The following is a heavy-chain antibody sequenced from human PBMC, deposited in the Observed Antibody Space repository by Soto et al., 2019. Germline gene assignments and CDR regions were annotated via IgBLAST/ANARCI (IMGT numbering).Heavy chain of an antibody. CDR1: GVILSRYA. Sequence: RRSLRLSWAASGVILSRYAMTWVRQAPGKGLEWVSAISGSGGSTYYAESLKGRVTISRDNSKNTLYLQMNSLRAEDTAVYYCAKESISTSGYNWFEHGGQGPLATVSA. J-gene: IGHJ5*02. CDR3: AKESISTSGYNWFEH. CDR2: ISGSGGST. D-gene: IGHD2-2*01. V-gene: IGHV3-23*01.